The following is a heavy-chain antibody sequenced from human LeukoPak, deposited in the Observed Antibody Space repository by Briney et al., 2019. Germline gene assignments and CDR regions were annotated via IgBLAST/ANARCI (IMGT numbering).Heavy chain of an antibody. CDR1: GITLSNYG. Sequence: GGSLRLSCAVSGITLSNYGMSWVRQAPGKGLQWVAGISDSGGTTKYADSVKGRFTIPRDNPRNTLYLQMSGLRPEDTAVYFCAKRGVVIRGILVGFHKQANYFDSWGQGVLVTVSS. V-gene: IGHV3-23*01. CDR3: AKRGVVIRGILVGFHKQANYFDS. J-gene: IGHJ4*02. D-gene: IGHD3-10*01. CDR2: ISDSGGTT.